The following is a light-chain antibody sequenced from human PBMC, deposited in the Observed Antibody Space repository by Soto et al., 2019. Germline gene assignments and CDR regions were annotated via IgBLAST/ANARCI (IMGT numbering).Light chain of an antibody. CDR3: AAWDDSLSGPV. CDR1: SSNIGSNY. V-gene: IGLV1-47*02. CDR2: HNN. Sequence: QSVLTQPPSVSAAPRQKVTISCSGSSSNIGSNYVYWYQQLPGTAPKLLIQHNNQRPSGVPDQFSGSKSGASASLAISGLRSADEANYYCAAWDDSLSGPVFGGGTQL. J-gene: IGLJ3*02.